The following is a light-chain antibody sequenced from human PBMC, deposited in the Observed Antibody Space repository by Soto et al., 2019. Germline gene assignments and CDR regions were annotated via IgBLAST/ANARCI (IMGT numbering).Light chain of an antibody. CDR2: DAS. V-gene: IGKV3-11*01. J-gene: IGKJ5*01. CDR1: QSVSSY. Sequence: EIVLTQSPATLSLSPGERATLSGRSSQSVSSYLAWYQQKPGQAPRLLIYDASNRATGIPARFSGSGSGTDFTLTISSLEPEDFAVYYCQQRSNWPPSITVGPVTRLEIK. CDR3: QQRSNWPPSIT.